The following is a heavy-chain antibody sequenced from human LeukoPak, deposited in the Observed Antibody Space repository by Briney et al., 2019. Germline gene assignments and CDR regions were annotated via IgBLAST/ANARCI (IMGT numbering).Heavy chain of an antibody. V-gene: IGHV3-7*05. J-gene: IGHJ4*02. CDR3: ARDPSTFYFDN. Sequence: GGSLRLSCAASGFTFSNYWMSWVRQAPGKGLEWVANINQDGSEKYYVGSVKGRFTISRDNAKNSLDLQMSSLRAEDTAVYYCARDPSTFYFDNWGQGTLVTVSS. CDR1: GFTFSNYW. CDR2: INQDGSEK. D-gene: IGHD2-2*01.